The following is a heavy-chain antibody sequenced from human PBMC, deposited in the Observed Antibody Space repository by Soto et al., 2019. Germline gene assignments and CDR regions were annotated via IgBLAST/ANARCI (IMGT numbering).Heavy chain of an antibody. Sequence: SETLSLTCTVSGDSITRSNFYWGWIRQPPGKGLEWLGSIFYSGSTFYNPALKSRVTFSVDTSKNHFSLKLSSVTAADTAVYYCARSLGWLQYSWFDPWGQGIPVTVSS. CDR2: IFYSGST. CDR1: GDSITRSNFY. CDR3: ARSLGWLQYSWFDP. J-gene: IGHJ5*02. D-gene: IGHD3-16*01. V-gene: IGHV4-39*02.